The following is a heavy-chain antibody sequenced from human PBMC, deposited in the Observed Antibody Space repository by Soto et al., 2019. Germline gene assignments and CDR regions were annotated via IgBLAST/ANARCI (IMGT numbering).Heavy chain of an antibody. Sequence: ASVKVSCKASGYTFTSYDMHWMRQAPGERLEWMGWINAGNGNTKYSQKFQGRVTMTRDTSTSTVHMEPNSLTSEDTAVYDCARSEGGGASTLNYWGQGTPVTVS. J-gene: IGHJ4*02. D-gene: IGHD3-16*01. V-gene: IGHV1-3*01. CDR1: GYTFTSYD. CDR3: ARSEGGGASTLNY. CDR2: INAGNGNT.